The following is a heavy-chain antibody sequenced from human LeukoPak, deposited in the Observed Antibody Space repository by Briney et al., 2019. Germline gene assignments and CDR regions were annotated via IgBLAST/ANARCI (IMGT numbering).Heavy chain of an antibody. Sequence: PETLSLTCAVYGGSFSGYYWSWIRQPPGKGLEWIGEINHSGSTNYNPSLKSRVTISVDTSKNQFSLKLSSVTAADTAVYYCAGLSGYYRNFDYWGQGTLVTVSS. CDR1: GGSFSGYY. D-gene: IGHD3-22*01. J-gene: IGHJ4*02. CDR2: INHSGST. V-gene: IGHV4-34*01. CDR3: AGLSGYYRNFDY.